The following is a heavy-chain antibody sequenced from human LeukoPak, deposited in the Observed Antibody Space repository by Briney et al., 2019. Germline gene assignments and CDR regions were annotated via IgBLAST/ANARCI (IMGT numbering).Heavy chain of an antibody. CDR2: IKSKTDGGTT. Sequence: GGSLRLSCAASGFTFSNAWMSWVRQAPGKGLEWVGRIKSKTDGGTTDYAAPVKGRFTISRDDSKNTLYLQMNSLKTEDTAVYYCTTAFSPSITIFGVVISPPDYWGQGTLVTVSS. CDR1: GFTFSNAW. D-gene: IGHD3-3*01. CDR3: TTAFSPSITIFGVVISPPDY. J-gene: IGHJ4*02. V-gene: IGHV3-15*01.